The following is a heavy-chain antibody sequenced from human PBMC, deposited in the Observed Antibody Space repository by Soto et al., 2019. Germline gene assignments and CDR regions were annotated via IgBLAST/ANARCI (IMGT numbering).Heavy chain of an antibody. Sequence: GGSLRLSCVASGFTFSDYAMSWVRQAPGKGLEWVSGISASGRDTYYADSVKDRFTISRDSLKNTLYLQMNSLRAEDTGTYYCAKGKTSGWYYFDYWGQGALVTVSS. J-gene: IGHJ4*02. D-gene: IGHD6-19*01. CDR3: AKGKTSGWYYFDY. V-gene: IGHV3-23*01. CDR2: ISASGRDT. CDR1: GFTFSDYA.